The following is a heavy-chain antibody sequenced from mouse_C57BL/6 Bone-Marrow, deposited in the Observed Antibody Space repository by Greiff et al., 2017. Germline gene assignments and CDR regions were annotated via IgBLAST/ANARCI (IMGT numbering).Heavy chain of an antibody. CDR3: ASSSYYYGSSKGYFDV. Sequence: VQLQQPGAELVRPGTSVKLSCKASGYTFTSYWMHWVKQRPGQGLEWIGVIDPSASYTNYNQKFKGKATLTVDTSSSTAYMQLSSLTSEDSAVYYCASSSYYYGSSKGYFDVWGTGTTVTVSS. J-gene: IGHJ1*03. CDR2: IDPSASYT. CDR1: GYTFTSYW. D-gene: IGHD1-1*01. V-gene: IGHV1-59*01.